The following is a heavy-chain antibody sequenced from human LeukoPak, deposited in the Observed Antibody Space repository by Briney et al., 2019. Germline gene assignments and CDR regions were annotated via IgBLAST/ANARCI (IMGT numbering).Heavy chain of an antibody. CDR2: IYYSGST. CDR3: ARLEVPTTVTTGIAFDI. V-gene: IGHV4-59*08. J-gene: IGHJ3*02. D-gene: IGHD4-17*01. CDR1: GGSISSYY. Sequence: PSETLSLTCTVSGGSISSYYWSWIRQPPGKGLEWIGYIYYSGSTNYNPSLKSRVTISVDTSKNQFSLKLSSVTAADTAVYYCARLEVPTTVTTGIAFDIWGQGTMVTVSS.